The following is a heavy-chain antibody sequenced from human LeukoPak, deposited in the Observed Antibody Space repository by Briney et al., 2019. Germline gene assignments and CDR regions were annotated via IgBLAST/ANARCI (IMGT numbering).Heavy chain of an antibody. CDR1: GFTFSSYW. J-gene: IGHJ4*02. Sequence: GGSLRLSCAASGFTFSSYWMSWVRQAPGKGLEWVSAISGSGGSTYYADSVKGRFTISRDNSKNTLYLQMNSLRAEDTAVYYCAKDGTYYYDSSGSGYWGQGTLVTVSS. V-gene: IGHV3-23*01. CDR3: AKDGTYYYDSSGSGY. CDR2: ISGSGGST. D-gene: IGHD3-22*01.